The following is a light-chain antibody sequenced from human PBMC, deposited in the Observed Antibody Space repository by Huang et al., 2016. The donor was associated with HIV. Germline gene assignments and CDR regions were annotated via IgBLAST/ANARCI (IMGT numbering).Light chain of an antibody. CDR1: QSVATN. J-gene: IGKJ2*01. CDR2: GAS. CDR3: QQYHNWPYT. Sequence: EIIMTQSPATLSLSPGEGASLPCRANQSVATNLAWYLHRPGQSPRILIFGASTRAYGLPGRFSGSGSGTQFTLTVSGLQSEDFAVYYCQQYHNWPYTFGQGTKLEI. V-gene: IGKV3-15*01.